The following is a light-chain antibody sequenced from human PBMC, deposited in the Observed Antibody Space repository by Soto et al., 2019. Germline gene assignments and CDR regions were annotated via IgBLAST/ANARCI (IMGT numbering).Light chain of an antibody. CDR3: QQYGSSPRP. V-gene: IGKV3-20*01. Sequence: ETVLTQSPGTLSLSPGERATLSCRASQSVSSSYLAWYQQNPGQDPQRSIYGAASRATGIPDRFSGGVSATDFTLTISRLAPEDCGVYYCQQYGSSPRPFGQGTNFDIK. CDR2: GAA. CDR1: QSVSSSY. J-gene: IGKJ1*01.